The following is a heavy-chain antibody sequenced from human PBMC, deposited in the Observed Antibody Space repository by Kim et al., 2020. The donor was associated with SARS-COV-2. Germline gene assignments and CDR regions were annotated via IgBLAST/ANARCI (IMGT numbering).Heavy chain of an antibody. D-gene: IGHD3-22*01. J-gene: IGHJ3*02. V-gene: IGHV1-69*13. CDR3: ARPRYYYDSSGYLEHAFDI. CDR1: GGTFSSYA. CDR2: IIPIFGTA. Sequence: SVKVSCKASGGTFSSYAISWVRQAPGQGLEWMGGIIPIFGTANYAQKFQGRVTITADESTSTAYMELSSLRSEDTAVYYCARPRYYYDSSGYLEHAFDIWGQGTMVTVSS.